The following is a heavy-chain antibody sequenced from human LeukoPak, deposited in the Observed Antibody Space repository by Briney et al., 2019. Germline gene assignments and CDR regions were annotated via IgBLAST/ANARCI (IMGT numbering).Heavy chain of an antibody. CDR2: IYYSGST. V-gene: IGHV4-39*01. CDR3: ARLKIAAAGGYFDY. J-gene: IGHJ4*02. CDR1: GGSFSSYY. Sequence: PSETLSLTCIVSGGSFSSYYWGWIRQPPGKGLEWIGSIYYSGSTYYNPSLKSRVTISVDTSKSQFSLKLSSVTAADTAVYYCARLKIAAAGGYFDYWGQGTLVTVSS. D-gene: IGHD6-13*01.